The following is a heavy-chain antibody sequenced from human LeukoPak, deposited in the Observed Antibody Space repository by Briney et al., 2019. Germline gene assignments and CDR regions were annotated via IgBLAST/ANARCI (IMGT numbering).Heavy chain of an antibody. J-gene: IGHJ4*02. V-gene: IGHV4-59*01. D-gene: IGHD6-13*01. CDR2: NYYSGST. CDR1: GGSINSYY. Sequence: PSETLSLTCTVSGGSINSYYWSWIRQSPGKGLEWIGSNYYSGSTNYNPSLKSRVTISLDTSKNQFSLKMSSVTAADTALYNCARGRYSSSWYFFDFWGQGTLVTVSS. CDR3: ARGRYSSSWYFFDF.